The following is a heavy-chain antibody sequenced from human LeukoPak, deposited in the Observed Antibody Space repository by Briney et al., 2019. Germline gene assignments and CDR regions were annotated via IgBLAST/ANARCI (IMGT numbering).Heavy chain of an antibody. CDR2: ISGSGVDT. J-gene: IGHJ4*02. V-gene: IGHV3-43*02. CDR3: AKDMSY. Sequence: GGSLRLSCAASGITFSNYAMSWVRQAPGKGLEWASSISGSGVDTDYADSVKGRFTISRDNSKNSLYLQMNSLRTEDTALYYCAKDMSYWGQGTLVTVSS. CDR1: GITFSNYA.